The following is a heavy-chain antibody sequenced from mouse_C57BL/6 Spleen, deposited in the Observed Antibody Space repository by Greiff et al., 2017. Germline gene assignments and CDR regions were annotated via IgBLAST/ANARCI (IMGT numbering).Heavy chain of an antibody. CDR1: GYTFTSYW. CDR3: ARSSDYYGSSPYAMDY. V-gene: IGHV1-55*01. Sequence: QVQLKQPGAELVKPGASVKMSCKASGYTFTSYWITWVKQRPGQGLAWIGDIYPGSGSTNYNEKFKSKATLTVDTSSSTAYMQLSSLTSEDSAVYYGARSSDYYGSSPYAMDYWGQGTSVTVSS. D-gene: IGHD1-1*01. CDR2: IYPGSGST. J-gene: IGHJ4*01.